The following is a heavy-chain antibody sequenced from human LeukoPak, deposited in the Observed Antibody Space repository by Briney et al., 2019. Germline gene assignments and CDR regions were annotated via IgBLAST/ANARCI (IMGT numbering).Heavy chain of an antibody. J-gene: IGHJ3*02. CDR3: ARDPSPLAAMIDI. D-gene: IGHD3-22*01. Sequence: SAKVSCKASGGTFSSYAISWVRQAPGQGLEWMGGIIPIFGTANYAQKFQGRVTITADESTSTAYMELSSLRSEDAAVYYCARDPSPLAAMIDIWGQGTMVTVSS. CDR2: IIPIFGTA. CDR1: GGTFSSYA. V-gene: IGHV1-69*13.